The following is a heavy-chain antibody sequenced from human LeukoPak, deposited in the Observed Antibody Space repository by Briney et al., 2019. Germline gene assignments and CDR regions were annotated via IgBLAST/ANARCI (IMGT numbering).Heavy chain of an antibody. CDR1: GGSISSYY. CDR3: ALIPYYYDSSGYYVFDY. J-gene: IGHJ4*02. CDR2: IYYSGST. V-gene: IGHV4-59*01. Sequence: SETLSLTCTVSGGSISSYYWSWIRQPPGKGLEWIGYIYYSGSTNYNPSLKSRVTISVDTSKNQFSLKLGSVTAADTAVYYCALIPYYYDSSGYYVFDYWGQGTLVTVSS. D-gene: IGHD3-22*01.